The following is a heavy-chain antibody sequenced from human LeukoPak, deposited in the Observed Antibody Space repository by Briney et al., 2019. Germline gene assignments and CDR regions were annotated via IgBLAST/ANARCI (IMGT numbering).Heavy chain of an antibody. V-gene: IGHV4-59*08. D-gene: IGHD3-22*01. Sequence: PSETLSLTCSVSGTSISSYYWSWIRQPPGKGLEWLGCIFCSGGTNYNPSLKSRITISVDTSKNQFSLKLSSVTAADTAVYYCARQNPYYYDSSGYYGAWGQGTLVTVSS. CDR2: IFCSGGT. CDR1: GTSISSYY. CDR3: ARQNPYYYDSSGYYGA. J-gene: IGHJ4*02.